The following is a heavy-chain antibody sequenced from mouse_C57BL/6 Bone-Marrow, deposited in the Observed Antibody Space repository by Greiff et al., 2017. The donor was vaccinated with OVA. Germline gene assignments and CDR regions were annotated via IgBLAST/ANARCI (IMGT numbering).Heavy chain of an antibody. V-gene: IGHV5-12*01. CDR1: GFTFSDYY. Sequence: EVQRVESGGGLVQPGGSLKLSCAASGFTFSDYYMYWVRQTPEKRLEWVAYISNGGGSTYYPDTVKGRFTISRDNAKNTLYLQMSRLKSEDTAMYYCVRHSNRYYFDYWGQGTTLTVSS. CDR2: ISNGGGST. CDR3: VRHSNRYYFDY. J-gene: IGHJ2*01. D-gene: IGHD2-5*01.